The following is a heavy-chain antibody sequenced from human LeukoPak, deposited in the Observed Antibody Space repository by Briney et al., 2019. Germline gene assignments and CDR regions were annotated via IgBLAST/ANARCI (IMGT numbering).Heavy chain of an antibody. V-gene: IGHV4-59*08. J-gene: IGHJ4*02. D-gene: IGHD1-1*01. CDR1: GGSISSYY. Sequence: SETLSLTCTVSGGSISSYYWSWIRQPPGKGLEWIGYIYYSGSTNYNPSLKSRVTISVDTSKNQFSLKLSSVTAADAAIYYCARLGTAILYFDYWGQGTLVTVSS. CDR2: IYYSGST. CDR3: ARLGTAILYFDY.